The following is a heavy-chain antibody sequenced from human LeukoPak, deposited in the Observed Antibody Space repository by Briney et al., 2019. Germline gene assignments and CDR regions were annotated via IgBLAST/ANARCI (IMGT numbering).Heavy chain of an antibody. Sequence: SETLSLTCTVSGGSISSYYWSWIRQPPGKGLEWIGYIYYSGSTNYNTSLKSRVTISADTSKNQFSLKLSSATAADTAVYYCAKAAGYYYGAEYFQHWGQGTLVTVSS. CDR3: AKAAGYYYGAEYFQH. CDR2: IYYSGST. D-gene: IGHD3-22*01. CDR1: GGSISSYY. V-gene: IGHV4-59*01. J-gene: IGHJ1*01.